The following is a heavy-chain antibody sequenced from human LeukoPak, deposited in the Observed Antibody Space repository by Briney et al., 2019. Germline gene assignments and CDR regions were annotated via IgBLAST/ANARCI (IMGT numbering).Heavy chain of an antibody. CDR2: IYYSGST. D-gene: IGHD2-2*01. V-gene: IGHV4-39*01. CDR1: GFTFSSYAMH. CDR3: ARTYCSSTSCYPPYFDY. J-gene: IGHJ4*02. Sequence: LRLSCAASGFTFSSYAMHWVRQPPGKGLEWIGSIYYSGSTYYNPSLKSRVTISVDTSKNQFSLKLSSVTAADTAVYYCARTYCSSTSCYPPYFDYWGQGTLVTVSS.